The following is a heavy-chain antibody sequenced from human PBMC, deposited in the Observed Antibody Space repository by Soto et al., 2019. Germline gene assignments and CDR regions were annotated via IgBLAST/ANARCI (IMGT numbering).Heavy chain of an antibody. D-gene: IGHD3-22*01. CDR1: GGSISSGDYY. J-gene: IGHJ3*02. CDR3: AVSSGGMIVGNAFDI. V-gene: IGHV4-30-4*01. Sequence: SETLSLTCTVSGGSISSGDYYWSWIRQPPGKGLVWIGYIYYSGSTYYNPSLKSRVTISVDTSKNQFSLKPSSVTAADTAVYDCAVSSGGMIVGNAFDIWGQGTMVTVSS. CDR2: IYYSGST.